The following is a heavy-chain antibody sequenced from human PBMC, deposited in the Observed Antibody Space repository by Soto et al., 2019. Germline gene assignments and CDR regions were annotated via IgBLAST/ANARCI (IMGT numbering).Heavy chain of an antibody. J-gene: IGHJ2*01. CDR1: GYTFSRRG. CDR3: VREAGDYDWYFDL. V-gene: IGHV1-18*01. D-gene: IGHD4-17*01. CDR2: ISPHNAKT. Sequence: QAQLVQSGPEVKEPEASVKVSCKASGYTFSRRGIYWVRQAPGQGLEWMGWISPHNAKTHYAQSLQGRVTLTTDTSTSTAYMDLRSLRSDDTAVYYCVREAGDYDWYFDLWGRGTPVTVSS.